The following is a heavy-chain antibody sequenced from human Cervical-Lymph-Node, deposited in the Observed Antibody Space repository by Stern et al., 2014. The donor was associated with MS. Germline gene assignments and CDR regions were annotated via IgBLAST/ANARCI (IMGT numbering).Heavy chain of an antibody. Sequence: VQLEESGPGLVRPSETLSLSCTVSGGSMRGFYWSWIRQLPGKRLEWIGNFHNSEGTNYNPSLKSRVTMSIDTAKNQFSLKLRSVTAADTAMYYCTRGGGWISDDWGQGTLVTVSS. J-gene: IGHJ4*02. V-gene: IGHV4-59*01. D-gene: IGHD6-19*01. CDR3: TRGGGWISDD. CDR1: GGSMRGFY. CDR2: FHNSEGT.